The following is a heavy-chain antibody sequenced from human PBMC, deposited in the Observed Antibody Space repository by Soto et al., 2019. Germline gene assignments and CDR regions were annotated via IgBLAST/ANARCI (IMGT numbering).Heavy chain of an antibody. J-gene: IGHJ4*01. CDR2: IYFTGTT. Sequence: SETLSLTCTVSNGSISNGDYYWIWVRQSPGKGLESIGYIYFTGTTYYNPSLQSRLSIPVDRSKNQMSLRLTSVTAADTAVYYCARLYWSYYASSGYLDQWGHGTLVTVSS. D-gene: IGHD3-22*01. CDR1: NGSISNGDYY. CDR3: ARLYWSYYASSGYLDQ. V-gene: IGHV4-30-4*01.